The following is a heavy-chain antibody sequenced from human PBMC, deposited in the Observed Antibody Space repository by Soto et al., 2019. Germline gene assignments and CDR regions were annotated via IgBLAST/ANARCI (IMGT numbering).Heavy chain of an antibody. Sequence: SVKVSFKASGYTFTSYYMHWVRQAPGQGLEWMGIINPSGGSTSYAQKFQGRVTMTRDTSTSTVYMELSSLRSEDTAVYYCARDRKAVAGPVDYWGQGTLVTVSS. CDR3: ARDRKAVAGPVDY. CDR1: GYTFTSYY. CDR2: INPSGGST. J-gene: IGHJ4*02. V-gene: IGHV1-46*01. D-gene: IGHD6-19*01.